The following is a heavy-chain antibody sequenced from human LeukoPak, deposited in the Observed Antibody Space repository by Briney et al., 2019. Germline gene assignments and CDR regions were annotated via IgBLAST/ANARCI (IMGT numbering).Heavy chain of an antibody. CDR1: GGSISSGGYY. D-gene: IGHD4-23*01. CDR2: IYYSGST. Sequence: SETLSLTCTVSGGSISSGGYYWSWIRQHPGKGLEWIGYIYYSGSTYYNPSLKSRVTISVDTSKNQFSLKLSSVTAADTAVYYCARTVVTEYAIDYWGQGTLVTVSS. CDR3: ARTVVTEYAIDY. V-gene: IGHV4-31*03. J-gene: IGHJ4*02.